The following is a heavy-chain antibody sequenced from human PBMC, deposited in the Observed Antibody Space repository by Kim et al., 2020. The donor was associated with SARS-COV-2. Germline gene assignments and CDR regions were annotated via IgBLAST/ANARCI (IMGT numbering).Heavy chain of an antibody. CDR1: GFNFDSYY. V-gene: IGHV3-21*01. CDR2: ISSRSSDL. D-gene: IGHD3-3*01. J-gene: IGHJ2*01. Sequence: GGSLRLSCTTSGFNFDSYYMHWVRQAPGKGLEWISSISSRSSDLSYADSVRGRFAISRDNSKNSVYLQMNSLRVEDTALYYCAREDEFFDWY. CDR3: AREDEFFDWY.